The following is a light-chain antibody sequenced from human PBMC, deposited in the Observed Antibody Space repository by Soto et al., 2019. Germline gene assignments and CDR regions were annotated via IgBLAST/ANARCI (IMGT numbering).Light chain of an antibody. CDR2: SNN. CDR1: SSNIESNF. J-gene: IGLJ2*01. CDR3: AAWDDNLSGVV. V-gene: IGLV1-47*02. Sequence: QSVLTQTPSASGTPGQRVTISCSGSSSNIESNFVYCYQQLPGTAPKVLIYSNNQRPSGVPDRFSGSKSGTSASLAISGLRSEDEAEYYCAAWDDNLSGVVFGGGTKVTVL.